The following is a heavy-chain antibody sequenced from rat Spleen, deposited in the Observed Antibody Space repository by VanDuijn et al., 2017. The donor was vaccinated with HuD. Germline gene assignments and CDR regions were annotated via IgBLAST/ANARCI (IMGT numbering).Heavy chain of an antibody. V-gene: IGHV4-2*01. CDR1: GFNFNDYW. CDR3: VREERGVDY. CDR2: INKDSSTI. Sequence: EVKLDESGGGLVQPGRSLKLSCAASGFNFNDYWMGWVRQAPGKGLEWIAEINKDSSTIIYIPSLKDKPTISRDNAQNTLYLQMSKLGSEDTAIYYCVREERGVDYWGPGTMVTVSS. J-gene: IGHJ1*01.